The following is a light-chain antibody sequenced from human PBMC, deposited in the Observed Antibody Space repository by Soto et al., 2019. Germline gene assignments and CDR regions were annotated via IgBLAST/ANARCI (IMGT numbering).Light chain of an antibody. Sequence: EIVLTQSPGTLSLSPGERATLSCRASQSGSSNYLAWYQRKPGQAPRLLIYGASSRAIDSPNRFSGSGSGTDFTLTITRLEPEDFAVYYCQQYGSSPPTFGQGTKVEI. CDR1: QSGSSNY. V-gene: IGKV3-20*01. CDR3: QQYGSSPPT. CDR2: GAS. J-gene: IGKJ1*01.